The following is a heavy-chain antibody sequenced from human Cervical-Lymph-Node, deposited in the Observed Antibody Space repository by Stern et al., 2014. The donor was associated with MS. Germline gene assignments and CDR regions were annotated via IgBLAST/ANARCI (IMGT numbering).Heavy chain of an antibody. CDR2: ISSDGISK. D-gene: IGHD3-3*01. Sequence: QDQLVQSGGDVVQPGKSLRLSCAASGFTFSNYAMHWVRQAPGRGLQWVAVISSDGISKYYADSVKGRFTISRDNSKNTLYMEMNSLRLEDAALDYCVTEEAGATFGGFEYWGQGTRVTVSS. CDR1: GFTFSNYA. V-gene: IGHV3-30-3*01. J-gene: IGHJ4*02. CDR3: VTEEAGATFGGFEY.